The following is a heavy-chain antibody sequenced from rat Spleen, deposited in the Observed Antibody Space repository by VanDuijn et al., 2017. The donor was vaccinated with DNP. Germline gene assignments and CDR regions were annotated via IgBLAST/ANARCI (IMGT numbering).Heavy chain of an antibody. CDR2: ISYEGSGT. V-gene: IGHV5-17*01. J-gene: IGHJ2*01. D-gene: IGHD1-11*01. CDR1: GFTFSDYA. Sequence: EVQLVESGGDLVQPGRSLILSCAASGFTFSDYAMAWVRQAPKKGLEWVATISYEGSGTHYGDSVKGRFTISRDNAKNTLYLQMNSLRSEDTATYYCARGGRSYFDYWGQGVMVTVSS. CDR3: ARGGRSYFDY.